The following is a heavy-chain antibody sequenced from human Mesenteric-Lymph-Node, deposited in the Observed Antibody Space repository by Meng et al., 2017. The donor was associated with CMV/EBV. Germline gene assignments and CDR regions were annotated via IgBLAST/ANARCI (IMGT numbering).Heavy chain of an antibody. V-gene: IGHV7-4-1*02. CDR2: INTNTGNP. J-gene: IGHJ4*02. CDR3: ARETLGYCSSTSCYIGPPDY. CDR1: GYTFTSYA. Sequence: QVELVQSGFELKKPGASVKVSCKASGYTFTSYAMNWVRQAPGQGLEWMGWINTNTGNPTYAQGFTGRFVFSLDTSVSTAYLQISSLKAEDTAVYYCARETLGYCSSTSCYIGPPDYWGQGTLVTVS. D-gene: IGHD2-2*01.